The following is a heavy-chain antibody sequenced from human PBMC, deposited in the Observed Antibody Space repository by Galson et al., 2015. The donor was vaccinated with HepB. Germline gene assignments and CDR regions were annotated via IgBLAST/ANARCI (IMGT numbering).Heavy chain of an antibody. V-gene: IGHV1-69*13. CDR1: GGTLRSYA. Sequence: SVKVSCKASGGTLRSYAISWVRQAPGQGLEWMGGIFPMYGRQTYAQRFQGRVTITADESTNTAYMELRTLRSEDTAVYYCAREYYDRSAYLSWGQGTLVTVSS. J-gene: IGHJ5*02. D-gene: IGHD3-22*01. CDR2: IFPMYGRQ. CDR3: AREYYDRSAYLS.